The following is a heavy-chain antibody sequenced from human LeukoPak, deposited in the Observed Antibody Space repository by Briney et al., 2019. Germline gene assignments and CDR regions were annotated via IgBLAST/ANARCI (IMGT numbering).Heavy chain of an antibody. D-gene: IGHD5-12*01. CDR2: INPNSGGT. CDR3: ARIDIVATSHFDY. CDR1: GYMFTGYY. J-gene: IGHJ4*02. Sequence: ASVKVSCKASGYMFTGYYMHWVRQAPGQALEWMGWINPNSGGTNYAQKFQGRVTMTRDTSISTAYMELSRLRSDDTAVYYCARIDIVATSHFDYWGQGTLVTVSS. V-gene: IGHV1-2*02.